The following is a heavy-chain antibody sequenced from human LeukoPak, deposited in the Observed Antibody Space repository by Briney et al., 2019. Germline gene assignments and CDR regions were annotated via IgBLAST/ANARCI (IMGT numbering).Heavy chain of an antibody. CDR3: ARELDYGSGSYYSQYFDY. CDR2: IYYSGST. V-gene: IGHV4-59*01. D-gene: IGHD3-10*01. J-gene: IGHJ4*02. Sequence: NPSETLSLTCTVSGGSISSYYWSWIRQPPGKGLEWIGYIYYSGSTNYNPSLKSRVTISVDTSKNQFSLKLSSVTAAGTAVYYCARELDYGSGSYYSQYFDYWGQGTLVAVSS. CDR1: GGSISSYY.